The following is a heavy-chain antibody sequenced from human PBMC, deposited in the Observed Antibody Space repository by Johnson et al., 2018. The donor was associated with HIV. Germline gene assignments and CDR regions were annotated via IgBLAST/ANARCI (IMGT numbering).Heavy chain of an antibody. CDR3: ARGEGIMNAFDI. CDR2: ISYDGNNK. D-gene: IGHD3-16*01. CDR1: RFTFSSFG. V-gene: IGHV3-30*03. Sequence: QVQLMESGGGVVQPGRSLRLSCAASRFTFSSFGMHWVRQAPGKGLEWVAAISYDGNNKYYGDSVKGRFTISRDNFKNTLYLQMNSLRAEDTAVYYCARGEGIMNAFDIWGQGTMVTVSS. J-gene: IGHJ3*02.